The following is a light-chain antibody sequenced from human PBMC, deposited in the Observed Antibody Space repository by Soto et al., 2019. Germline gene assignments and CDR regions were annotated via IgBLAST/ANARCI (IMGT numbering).Light chain of an antibody. CDR3: QQSNNWPKT. Sequence: EIVMTQSPATLSVSPGETATLSCRASQSVSSSLAWYQQKPGQAPRLLISDASTRAAGLPARFSGSGSGTEFTLTISSLQSEDFAVYFCQQSNNWPKTFGQGTMVEMK. CDR1: QSVSSS. V-gene: IGKV3-15*01. CDR2: DAS. J-gene: IGKJ1*01.